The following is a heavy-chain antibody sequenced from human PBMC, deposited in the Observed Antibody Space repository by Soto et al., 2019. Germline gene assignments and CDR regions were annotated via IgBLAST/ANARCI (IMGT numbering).Heavy chain of an antibody. CDR2: ISSSSSTI. CDR3: ARVIWSGHLTSDL. CDR1: EFTFSSNS. Sequence: EVQVVESGGGLVQPGGSLRLYCAASEFTFSSNSMNWVRQAPGKGLEWISYISSSSSTIYADSVKGRFTISRDNAKNSLYLQMNSLRDEDTAVYYCARVIWSGHLTSDLWGQGTLVTVSS. V-gene: IGHV3-48*02. J-gene: IGHJ5*02. D-gene: IGHD3-3*01.